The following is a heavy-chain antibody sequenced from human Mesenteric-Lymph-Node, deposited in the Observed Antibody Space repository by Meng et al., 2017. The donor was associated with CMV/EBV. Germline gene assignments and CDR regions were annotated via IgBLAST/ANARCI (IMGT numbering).Heavy chain of an antibody. CDR3: TRDAPGEDKWD. J-gene: IGHJ4*02. D-gene: IGHD2-15*01. Sequence: GESLKISCKGSGYSFTSYWIGWVRQAPGQGLEWMTRINPSGDSTIYAQKFQGRVTMTRDTSTTTVYLDLTSLTSEDTAVYYCTRDAPGEDKWDWGQGTLVIVSS. V-gene: IGHV1-46*01. CDR2: INPSGDST. CDR1: GYSFTSYW.